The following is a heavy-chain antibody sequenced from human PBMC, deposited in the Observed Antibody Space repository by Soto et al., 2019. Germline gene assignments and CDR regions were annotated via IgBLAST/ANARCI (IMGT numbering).Heavy chain of an antibody. CDR2: SIPIFGTA. CDR3: ARYNSSSCYDWFDP. J-gene: IGHJ5*02. Sequence: SVKVSCKASGGTFSSYAISWVRQAPGQGLEWMGGSIPIFGTANYAQKFQGRVMITADESTSTAYMELRRLRSEDTGVNCCARYNSSSCYDWFDPWGQGTLVTVSS. D-gene: IGHD6-13*01. V-gene: IGHV1-69*13. CDR1: GGTFSSYA.